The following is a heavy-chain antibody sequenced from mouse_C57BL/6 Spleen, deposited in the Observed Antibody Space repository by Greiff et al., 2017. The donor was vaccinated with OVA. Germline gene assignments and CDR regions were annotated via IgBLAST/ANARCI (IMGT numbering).Heavy chain of an antibody. Sequence: QVQLQQSGAELVRPGPSVKVSCKASGYAFTNYLIEWVKQRPGQGLEWIGVINPGSGGTNYNEKFKGKATLTADKSSSTAYMQLSSLTSEDSAVYFCARLGITTEDYWGQGTTLTVSS. CDR3: ARLGITTEDY. D-gene: IGHD1-1*01. J-gene: IGHJ2*01. CDR2: INPGSGGT. V-gene: IGHV1-54*01. CDR1: GYAFTNYL.